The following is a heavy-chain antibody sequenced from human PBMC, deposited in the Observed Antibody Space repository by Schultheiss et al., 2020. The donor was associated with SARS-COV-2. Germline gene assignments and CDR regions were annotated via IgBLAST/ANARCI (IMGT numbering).Heavy chain of an antibody. CDR2: SGSGGST. J-gene: IGHJ4*02. V-gene: IGHV3-66*01. Sequence: GGSLRLSCAASGFTVSSNYMSWVRQAPGKGLEWVSGVSGSGGSTDYADSVKGRFTISRDNSKSTVYLQMNSLRAEDTAMYYCARNLVNWDSGYDSPLPDEDYWGQGNLVTGSS. CDR3: ARNLVNWDSGYDSPLPDEDY. D-gene: IGHD5-12*01. CDR1: GFTVSSNY.